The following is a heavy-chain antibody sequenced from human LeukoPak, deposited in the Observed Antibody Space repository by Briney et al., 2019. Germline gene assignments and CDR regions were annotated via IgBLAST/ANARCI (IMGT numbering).Heavy chain of an antibody. CDR3: AIISSDYLFDY. V-gene: IGHV4-34*01. CDR2: INHSGST. CDR1: GGSFSGYY. J-gene: IGHJ4*02. D-gene: IGHD4-17*01. Sequence: SETLSLTCAVYGGSFSGYYWSWIRQPPGKGLEWIGEINHSGSTNYNPSLKSRVTISVDTSKNQFSLKLSSVTAADTAVYYCAIISSDYLFDYWGQGTLVTVSS.